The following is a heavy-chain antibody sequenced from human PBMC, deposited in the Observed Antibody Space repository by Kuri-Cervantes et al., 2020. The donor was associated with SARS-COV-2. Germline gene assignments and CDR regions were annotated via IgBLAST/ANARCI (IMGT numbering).Heavy chain of an antibody. J-gene: IGHJ4*02. V-gene: IGHV3-23*01. CDR2: ISGSGATT. CDR1: GFTFSIYA. Sequence: GESLKISCAPSGFTFSIYAMNWVRQGPRKGLEWVSGISGSGATTYYADSVKGRFTISRDNSKNTLYLQTDSLRADDTAVYYCVKDYYGSGINWIFDSWGQGALVTVSS. CDR3: VKDYYGSGINWIFDS. D-gene: IGHD3-10*01.